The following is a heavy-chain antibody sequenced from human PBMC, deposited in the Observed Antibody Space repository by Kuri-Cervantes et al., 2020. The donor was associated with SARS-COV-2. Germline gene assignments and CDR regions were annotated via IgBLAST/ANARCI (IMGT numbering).Heavy chain of an antibody. CDR3: ARTGLGYCSGGSCYSAFDI. V-gene: IGHV4-59*01. J-gene: IGHJ3*02. Sequence: SETLSLTCTVSGGSISSFYWSWIRQPPGKGLEWIGYIYYTGSTNYNPSLKSRVTISVDTSKNQFSLKLSSVTAADTAVYYCARTGLGYCSGGSCYSAFDIWGQGTMVTVSS. D-gene: IGHD2-15*01. CDR1: GGSISSFY. CDR2: IYYTGST.